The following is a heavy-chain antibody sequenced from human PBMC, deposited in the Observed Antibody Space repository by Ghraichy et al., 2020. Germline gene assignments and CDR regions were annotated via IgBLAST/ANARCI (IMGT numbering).Heavy chain of an antibody. Sequence: GGSLRLSCAASEFTLSNYWMSWVRQAPGKGLEWVANIKEDGGEKYYVDSVKGRFTISRDNAKNSLYLQMNSLRAEDTAVYYCARNRGILTPRGYYYCMDVWGKGTTVTVSS. J-gene: IGHJ6*03. CDR2: IKEDGGEK. D-gene: IGHD3-9*01. CDR1: EFTLSNYW. CDR3: ARNRGILTPRGYYYCMDV. V-gene: IGHV3-7*03.